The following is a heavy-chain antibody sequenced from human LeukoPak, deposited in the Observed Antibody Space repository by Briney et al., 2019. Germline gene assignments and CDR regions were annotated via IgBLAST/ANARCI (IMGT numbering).Heavy chain of an antibody. Sequence: GGSLILSCAASGFTFSSFSMNRVRQAPGKGLEWVSSISSSSSYIYYADSVKGRFTISRDNAKNSLYLQMNSLRAEDTAVYYCARAPSSGWYNNWFDPWGQGTLDTVSS. J-gene: IGHJ5*02. CDR2: ISSSSSYI. CDR1: GFTFSSFS. CDR3: ARAPSSGWYNNWFDP. D-gene: IGHD6-19*01. V-gene: IGHV3-21*01.